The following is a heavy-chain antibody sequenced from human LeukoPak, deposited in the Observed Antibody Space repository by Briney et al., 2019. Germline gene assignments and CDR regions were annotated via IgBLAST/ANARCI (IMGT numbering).Heavy chain of an antibody. J-gene: IGHJ6*03. V-gene: IGHV3-21*01. CDR3: ARDMGIIPYYYYYMDV. Sequence: GGSLRLSCAPSGFTFSTYTINWVRQAPGKGLEWVSSIGTSTSSIYYADSVKGRFTISRDNAENSLYLQMNSLRAEDTAVYYCARDMGIIPYYYYYMDVWGKGTTVTVSS. D-gene: IGHD7-27*01. CDR1: GFTFSTYT. CDR2: IGTSTSSI.